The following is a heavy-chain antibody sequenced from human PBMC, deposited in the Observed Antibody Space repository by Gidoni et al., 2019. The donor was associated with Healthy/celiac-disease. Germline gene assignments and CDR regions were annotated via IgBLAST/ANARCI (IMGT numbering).Heavy chain of an antibody. D-gene: IGHD6-19*01. CDR3: AKNTGEWLTPRPSVPDY. Sequence: QVQLVESGGGVVQPGWSLRLPCPASAFTFSSYGMHWVRQAPGKGLAWVAVISYDGRNKDYADSVKGRFTISRDNSKNTLYLQMNSLRAEDTAVYYWAKNTGEWLTPRPSVPDYWGQGTLVTVSS. CDR2: ISYDGRNK. J-gene: IGHJ4*02. CDR1: AFTFSSYG. V-gene: IGHV3-30*18.